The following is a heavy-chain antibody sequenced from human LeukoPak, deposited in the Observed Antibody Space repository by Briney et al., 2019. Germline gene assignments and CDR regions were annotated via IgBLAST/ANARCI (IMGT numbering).Heavy chain of an antibody. D-gene: IGHD3-3*01. Sequence: GGSLRLSCAASGFTFSSYDMHWVRQATGKGLEWVSAIGTAGDTCYPGSVKGRFTISRDNSKNTLYLQMNSLRAEDTAVYYCARDRAWNYFDYWGQGTLVTVSS. J-gene: IGHJ4*02. CDR2: IGTAGDT. CDR1: GFTFSSYD. CDR3: ARDRAWNYFDY. V-gene: IGHV3-13*01.